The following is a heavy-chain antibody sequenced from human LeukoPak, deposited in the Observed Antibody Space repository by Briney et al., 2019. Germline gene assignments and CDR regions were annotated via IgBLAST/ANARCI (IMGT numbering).Heavy chain of an antibody. D-gene: IGHD3-10*01. Sequence: PSETLSLACAVYGGSFSGYYWSWIRQPPGKGLEWIGEINHSGSTNYNPSLRSRVTISVDTSKNQFSLKLTSVTAADTAVYYCARKVEHYYESGKVWPAWFDPWGQGTLVTVSS. CDR3: ARKVEHYYESGKVWPAWFDP. V-gene: IGHV4-34*01. J-gene: IGHJ5*02. CDR2: INHSGST. CDR1: GGSFSGYY.